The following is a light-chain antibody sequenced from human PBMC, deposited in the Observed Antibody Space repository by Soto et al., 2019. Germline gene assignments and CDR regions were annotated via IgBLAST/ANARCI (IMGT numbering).Light chain of an antibody. V-gene: IGKV3-20*01. CDR2: DAS. CDR3: QQYGSSVT. Sequence: EIVITHSPASLSVSLGERVTVSCRASQSVSSNLAWYQQKPGQAPRILIYDASTRATGIPDRFSGGGSGTDFSLTISRLDPEDFAVYYCQQYGSSVTLDQGTRLEI. J-gene: IGKJ5*01. CDR1: QSVSSN.